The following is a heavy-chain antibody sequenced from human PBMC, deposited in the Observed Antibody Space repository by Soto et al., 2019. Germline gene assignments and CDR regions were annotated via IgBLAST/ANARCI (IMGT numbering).Heavy chain of an antibody. J-gene: IGHJ4*02. V-gene: IGHV3-53*01. CDR2: IHTSGDT. CDR1: GFTVGGNH. Sequence: GGSLRLSCAASGFTVGGNHLTWVRQAPGKGLEWVAVIHTSGDTYYADSVQGRFTISRDNSKNTVYLQMNSLRVGDTAMYFCARGVNDDSWGQGTLVTVSS. CDR3: ARGVNDDS. D-gene: IGHD2-8*01.